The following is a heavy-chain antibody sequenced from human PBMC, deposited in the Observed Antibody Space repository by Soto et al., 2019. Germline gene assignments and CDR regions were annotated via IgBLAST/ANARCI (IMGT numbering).Heavy chain of an antibody. V-gene: IGHV5-51*01. D-gene: IGHD2-2*01. J-gene: IGHJ4*02. Sequence: PGESLKISCKGSGYSFTSYWIGWVRQMPGKGLEWMGIIYPGDSDTRYSPSFQGQVTISADKSISTAYLQWSSLKASDTAMYYCARRFCSSTSCYGYYFDYWGQGTLVTVSS. CDR1: GYSFTSYW. CDR3: ARRFCSSTSCYGYYFDY. CDR2: IYPGDSDT.